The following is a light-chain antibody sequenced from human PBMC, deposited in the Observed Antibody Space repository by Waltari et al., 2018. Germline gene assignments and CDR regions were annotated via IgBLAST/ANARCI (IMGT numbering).Light chain of an antibody. J-gene: IGLJ2*01. CDR2: QDN. CDR3: QTYDGTTIL. Sequence: WYQHGPGQAPVLVIYQDNNRPSVNPERFSGSGSGTTATLTISGTQVGDEADYYCQTYDGTTILFGGGTKLTVL. V-gene: IGLV3-1*01.